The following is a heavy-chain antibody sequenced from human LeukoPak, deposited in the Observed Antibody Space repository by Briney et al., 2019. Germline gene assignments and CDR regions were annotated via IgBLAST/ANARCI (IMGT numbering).Heavy chain of an antibody. V-gene: IGHV3-30*18. CDR2: ISYDGSNK. J-gene: IGHJ5*02. CDR3: AKDTPRNCSSTSCPFDP. CDR1: GFTFSSYG. Sequence: GVSLRLSCAASGFTFSSYGMHWVRQAPGKGLEWVAVISYDGSNKYYADSVKGRFTISRDNSKNTLYLQMNSLRAEDTAVYYCAKDTPRNCSSTSCPFDPWGQGTLVTVSS. D-gene: IGHD2-2*01.